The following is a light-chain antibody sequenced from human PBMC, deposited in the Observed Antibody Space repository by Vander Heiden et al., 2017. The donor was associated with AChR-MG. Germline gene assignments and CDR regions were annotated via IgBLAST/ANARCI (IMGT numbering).Light chain of an antibody. V-gene: IGKV2D-29*02. CDR3: MQRIQHPPMST. CDR1: QSLRHSDGKTY. Sequence: IVMTQPPPSLSFAPAQQTSISSKSSQSLRHSDGKTYLYWYLQKPGQSPQLLIYEVGNRTSGVPDRFSGSGSGTDFALKISRGEAEDVGVYYCMQRIQHPPMSTFGPGTKLEIK. J-gene: IGKJ2*01. CDR2: EVG.